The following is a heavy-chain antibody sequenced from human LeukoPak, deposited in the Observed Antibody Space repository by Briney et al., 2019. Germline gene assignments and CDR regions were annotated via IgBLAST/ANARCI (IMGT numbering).Heavy chain of an antibody. V-gene: IGHV1-2*02. Sequence: ASVKVSCKASGYTFTGYYMHWVRQAPGQGLEWMGWINPNSGGTNYAQKFQGRVTMTRDTSISTASMELSRLRSDDTAVYYCARELGYCSSTSCYAGALDFWGQGTMVTVSS. D-gene: IGHD2-2*01. CDR3: ARELGYCSSTSCYAGALDF. J-gene: IGHJ3*01. CDR2: INPNSGGT. CDR1: GYTFTGYY.